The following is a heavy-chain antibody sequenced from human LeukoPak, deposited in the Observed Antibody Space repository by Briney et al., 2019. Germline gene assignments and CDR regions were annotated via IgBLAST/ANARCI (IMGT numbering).Heavy chain of an antibody. CDR1: GVSFSGYY. V-gene: IGHV4-34*01. J-gene: IGHJ4*02. CDR2: INHSGST. D-gene: IGHD3-3*01. Sequence: PSETLSLTCAVYGVSFSGYYWSWIRQPPGKGLEWIGEINHSGSTNYNPSLKSRVNISVDTSKNQFSLKLSSVTAADTAVYYCARGNGNYDFWSGYFGRDYYFDYWGQGTLVTVSS. CDR3: ARGNGNYDFWSGYFGRDYYFDY.